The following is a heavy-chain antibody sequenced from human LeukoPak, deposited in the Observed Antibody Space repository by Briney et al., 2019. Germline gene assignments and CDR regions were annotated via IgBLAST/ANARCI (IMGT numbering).Heavy chain of an antibody. Sequence: GGSLRLSCAASGFTFSSYGMHWVRQAPGKGLEWVAVIWYDGSNKYYADSVKGRFTISRDNSKNTLFLQMNSLGAEDAAIYYCAKNAAMIVVGTFDYWGQGTLVTVSS. CDR1: GFTFSSYG. D-gene: IGHD3-22*01. CDR3: AKNAAMIVVGTFDY. V-gene: IGHV3-33*06. CDR2: IWYDGSNK. J-gene: IGHJ4*02.